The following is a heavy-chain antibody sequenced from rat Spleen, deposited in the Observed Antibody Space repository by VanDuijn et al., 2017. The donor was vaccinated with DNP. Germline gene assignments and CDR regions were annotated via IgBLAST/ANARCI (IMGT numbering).Heavy chain of an antibody. D-gene: IGHD5-1*01. J-gene: IGHJ1*01. CDR3: ARGSGTYYWYFDF. V-gene: IGHV5-31*01. CDR1: GFTFNNFW. CDR2: ITSSGGST. Sequence: EVQLVESGGDLVQPGKSLKVSCVASGFTFNNFWMTWIRQVPGKGLEWVAAITSSGGSTYYPDSVKGRFTISRDNAKSTLYLQMDSLRSEDTATYYCARGSGTYYWYFDFWGPGTMVTVSS.